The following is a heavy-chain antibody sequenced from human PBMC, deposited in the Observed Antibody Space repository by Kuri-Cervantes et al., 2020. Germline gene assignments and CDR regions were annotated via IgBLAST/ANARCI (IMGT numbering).Heavy chain of an antibody. CDR1: GFTFGDYA. Sequence: GGSLRLSCTASGFTFGDYAMSWVRQAPGKGLEWLGIIRSKAYGGTTEYAASVQGRFTISRDYSNTIAYLQMNSLKTEDTAVYYCVRNRAYSYSSSDYWGQGTLVTVSS. CDR3: VRNRAYSYSSSDY. CDR2: IRSKAYGGTT. J-gene: IGHJ4*02. V-gene: IGHV3-49*04. D-gene: IGHD5-18*01.